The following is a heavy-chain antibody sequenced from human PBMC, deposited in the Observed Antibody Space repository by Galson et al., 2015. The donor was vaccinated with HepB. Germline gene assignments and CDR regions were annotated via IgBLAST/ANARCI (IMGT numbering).Heavy chain of an antibody. Sequence: QSGAEVKKPGESPRISCKASGYTFTSYGISWVRQAPGEGLEWMGWISAYNGNTNYAQKLQGRVTMTTDTSTSTAYMELRSLRSDDTAVYYCARGHYGSGSYYGGAAFDIWGQGTMVTVSS. CDR1: GYTFTSYG. CDR3: ARGHYGSGSYYGGAAFDI. D-gene: IGHD3-10*01. V-gene: IGHV1-18*01. CDR2: ISAYNGNT. J-gene: IGHJ3*02.